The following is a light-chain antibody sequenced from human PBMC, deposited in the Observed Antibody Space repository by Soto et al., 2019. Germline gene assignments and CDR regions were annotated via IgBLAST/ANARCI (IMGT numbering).Light chain of an antibody. Sequence: DVVMTQSPLSLPVTLGQPASISCRSSQSLVYSDGNTYLNWFQQRPGQSQRRLIYKVYNRDSGVPDRFSGSGSGTDFTLKIRRVEAEDVGVYYCMQGTHWPLTFGQGTRLEIK. CDR2: KVY. J-gene: IGKJ5*01. V-gene: IGKV2-30*01. CDR1: QSLVYSDGNTY. CDR3: MQGTHWPLT.